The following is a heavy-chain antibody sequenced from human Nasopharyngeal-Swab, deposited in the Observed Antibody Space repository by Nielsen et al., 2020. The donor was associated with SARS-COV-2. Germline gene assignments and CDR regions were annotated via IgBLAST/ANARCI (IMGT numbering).Heavy chain of an antibody. Sequence: GGSLRLSCAASGFTFSSFTMNWVRQAPGKGLEWVSSISSSSSYIYYADSVKGRFTVSRDNAKNSLYLQMNSLRAEDTALYYCAKVTGRIDPFDSWGQGTLVTVSS. D-gene: IGHD2-15*01. CDR3: AKVTGRIDPFDS. CDR2: ISSSSSYI. J-gene: IGHJ4*02. CDR1: GFTFSSFT. V-gene: IGHV3-21*04.